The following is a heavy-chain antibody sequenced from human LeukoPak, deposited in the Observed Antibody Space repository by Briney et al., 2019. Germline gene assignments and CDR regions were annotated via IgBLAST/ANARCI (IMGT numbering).Heavy chain of an antibody. Sequence: ETLSLTCAVYGGSFSGYYWSWVRQAPGKGLEWVSGISGSGDNTYYADSVKGRFTISRDNSKNTLYVQVNSLGTEDTAAYYCAKGSYYDSSGSFYFDYWGQGTLVTVSS. CDR3: AKGSYYDSSGSFYFDY. CDR1: GGSFSGYY. J-gene: IGHJ4*02. CDR2: ISGSGDNT. V-gene: IGHV3-23*01. D-gene: IGHD3-22*01.